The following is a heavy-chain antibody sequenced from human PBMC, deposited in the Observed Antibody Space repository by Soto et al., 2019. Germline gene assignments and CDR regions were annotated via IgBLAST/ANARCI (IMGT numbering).Heavy chain of an antibody. Sequence: SETLSLTCAFYGWSFSGYYWSWIRQPPGKGLEWIGEINHSGSTNYNPSLKSRVTISVDTSKNQFSLKLSSVTAADTAVYYCATQLLLSGIGYWGQGTLVTVSS. D-gene: IGHD3-10*01. CDR1: GWSFSGYY. CDR3: ATQLLLSGIGY. J-gene: IGHJ4*02. V-gene: IGHV4-34*01. CDR2: INHSGST.